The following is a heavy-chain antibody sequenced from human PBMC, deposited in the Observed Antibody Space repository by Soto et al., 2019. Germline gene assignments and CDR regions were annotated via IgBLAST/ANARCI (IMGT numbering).Heavy chain of an antibody. CDR3: AITADVDTAMVYYYGMDV. CDR1: GYSFTSYW. J-gene: IGHJ6*02. Sequence: GESLKISCKGSGYSFTSYWISWVRQMPGKGLEWMGRIDPSDSYTNYSPSFQGHATISADKSISTAYLQWSSLKASDTAMYYCAITADVDTAMVYYYGMDVWGQGTTVTVSS. V-gene: IGHV5-10-1*01. D-gene: IGHD5-18*01. CDR2: IDPSDSYT.